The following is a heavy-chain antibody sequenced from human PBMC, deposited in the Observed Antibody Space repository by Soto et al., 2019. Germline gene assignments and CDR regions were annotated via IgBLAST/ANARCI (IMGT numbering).Heavy chain of an antibody. Sequence: QVQLVQSGAEVKKPGASVRVSCKTSGYSFAGHYLHWVRQAPGQGLDWMGWINPNSGGTIYAQRFQGRVTMTRDTSISKAYMVLTSLRSDDTAVYYCARDSHYDILTGYSRNAFDMWGRGTVVTVSS. CDR2: INPNSGGT. J-gene: IGHJ3*02. V-gene: IGHV1-2*02. CDR3: ARDSHYDILTGYSRNAFDM. D-gene: IGHD3-9*01. CDR1: GYSFAGHY.